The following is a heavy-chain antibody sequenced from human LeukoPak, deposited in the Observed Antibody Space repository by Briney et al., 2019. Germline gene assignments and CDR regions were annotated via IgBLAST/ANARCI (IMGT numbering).Heavy chain of an antibody. CDR2: TSVYNGDT. D-gene: IGHD3-10*01. CDR3: ARRTYYYGSGSYNNNYYYYMDV. Sequence: ASVKVTRKASGYTFTNNGINRMRHPPAQGMEWMWFTSVYNGDTNYAKKVQGRVTMTTDTSTSTVYMELRSLRSDDTAVYYCARRTYYYGSGSYNNNYYYYMDVWGKGTTVTVSS. V-gene: IGHV1-18*01. J-gene: IGHJ6*03. CDR1: GYTFTNNG.